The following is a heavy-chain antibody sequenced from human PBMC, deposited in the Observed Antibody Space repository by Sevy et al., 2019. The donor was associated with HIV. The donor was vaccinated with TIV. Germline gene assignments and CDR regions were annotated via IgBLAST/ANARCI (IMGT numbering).Heavy chain of an antibody. D-gene: IGHD1-26*01. CDR1: GYTFTSYY. Sequence: ASVKVSCKASGYTFTSYYMHWVRQAPGQGLEWMGIINPSGGSTNYAQYFQGRVIMTMDTSTSTFYMELSSLRSEDTAMYFCARSYSGSLYYFDYWGQGTLVTVSS. CDR2: INPSGGST. J-gene: IGHJ4*02. V-gene: IGHV1-46*01. CDR3: ARSYSGSLYYFDY.